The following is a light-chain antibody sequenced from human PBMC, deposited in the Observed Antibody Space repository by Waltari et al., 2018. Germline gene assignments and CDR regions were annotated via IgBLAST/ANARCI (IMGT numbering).Light chain of an antibody. Sequence: EVVLTQSPGTLSLSPGERATLSCRASQSVSRALAWDQQKPGQAPRLLIYGASIRATGIPDRFSGSGSGTDFSLTISRLEPADSAMYYCQHYVRLPATFGQGTKVEIK. CDR2: GAS. V-gene: IGKV3-20*01. J-gene: IGKJ1*01. CDR1: QSVSRA. CDR3: QHYVRLPAT.